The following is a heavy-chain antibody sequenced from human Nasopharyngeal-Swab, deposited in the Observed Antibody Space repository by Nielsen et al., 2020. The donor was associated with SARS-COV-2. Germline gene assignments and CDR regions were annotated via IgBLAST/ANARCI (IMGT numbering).Heavy chain of an antibody. CDR2: IKSKTDGGTT. V-gene: IGHV3-15*01. CDR1: GFTFSNAW. J-gene: IGHJ6*02. CDR3: TTVPPGGYYYGMDV. Sequence: GESLKISCAASGFTFSNAWMNWVRQAPGKGLEWVGRIKSKTDGGTTDYAAPVKGRFTISRDDSKNTLYLQMNSLKTEDTAVYYCTTVPPGGYYYGMDVWGQGTTVTVSS.